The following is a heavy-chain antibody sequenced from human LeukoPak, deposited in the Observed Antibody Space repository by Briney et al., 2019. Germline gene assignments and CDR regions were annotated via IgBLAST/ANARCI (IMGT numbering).Heavy chain of an antibody. CDR1: GYTFTGYY. CDR2: INPNSGDT. Sequence: SVKLSCKASGYTFTGYYMHWVRQAPGQGLEWMGWINPNSGDTKYAQKFQGRVTMTRDTSISTAYMELSRLRSDDTAVYYCATQRGSYLWGTDFDYWGQGTLVTVSS. D-gene: IGHD3-16*01. CDR3: ATQRGSYLWGTDFDY. V-gene: IGHV1-2*02. J-gene: IGHJ4*02.